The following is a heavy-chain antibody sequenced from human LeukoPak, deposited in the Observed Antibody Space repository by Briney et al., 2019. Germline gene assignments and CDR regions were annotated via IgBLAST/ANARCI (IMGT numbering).Heavy chain of an antibody. CDR1: GFTFSDYY. Sequence: GGSLRLSCAASGFTFSDYYMSWIRQAPGKGLEWVSYISSNGSTIYYADSVKGRFTISRDNSKNSLYLQMNSLRAEDTAVYYCARSQTERYYDILTGYSDYWGQGTLVTVSS. V-gene: IGHV3-11*01. CDR3: ARSQTERYYDILTGYSDY. J-gene: IGHJ4*02. CDR2: ISSNGSTI. D-gene: IGHD3-9*01.